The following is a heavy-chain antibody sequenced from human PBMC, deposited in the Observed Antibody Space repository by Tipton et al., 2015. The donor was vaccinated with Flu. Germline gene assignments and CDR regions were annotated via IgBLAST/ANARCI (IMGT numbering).Heavy chain of an antibody. CDR3: AGDLGSSWGIDY. J-gene: IGHJ4*02. CDR2: ISSSSSYI. Sequence: SLRLSCAASGFTFSSYSMNWVRQAPGKGLEWVSSISSSSSYIYYADSVKGRFTISRDNAKNSLYLQMNSLRAEDTAVYYCAGDLGSSWGIDYWGQGPLVTVSS. V-gene: IGHV3-21*01. CDR1: GFTFSSYS. D-gene: IGHD6-13*01.